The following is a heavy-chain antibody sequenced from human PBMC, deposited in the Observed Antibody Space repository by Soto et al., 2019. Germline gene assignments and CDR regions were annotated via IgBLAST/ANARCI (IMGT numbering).Heavy chain of an antibody. CDR2: IIPIFGTA. Sequence: QVQLVQSGAEVKKPGSSVKVSCKASGGTFSSYAISWVRQAPGQGLEWMGGIIPIFGTANYAQKFQGRVTITADESTSTAYMELSSLRSEDTAVYYCARGGYCSGGSCYSVILLVPMDVWGQGTTVTVSS. CDR1: GGTFSSYA. V-gene: IGHV1-69*01. J-gene: IGHJ6*02. D-gene: IGHD2-15*01. CDR3: ARGGYCSGGSCYSVILLVPMDV.